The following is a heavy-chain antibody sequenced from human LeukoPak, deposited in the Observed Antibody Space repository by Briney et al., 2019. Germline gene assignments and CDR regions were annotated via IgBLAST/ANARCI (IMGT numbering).Heavy chain of an antibody. Sequence: GGSLRLSCAASGFTVSSNYMSWVRQAPGKGLEWVSVIYSGGSTYYADSVKGRFTISRDNSKNTLYLQMNSLRAEDTAVYYCARQLLTGEGYGDYWGQGTLVTVSS. CDR2: IYSGGST. V-gene: IGHV3-66*04. CDR3: ARQLLTGEGYGDY. J-gene: IGHJ4*02. CDR1: GFTVSSNY. D-gene: IGHD7-27*01.